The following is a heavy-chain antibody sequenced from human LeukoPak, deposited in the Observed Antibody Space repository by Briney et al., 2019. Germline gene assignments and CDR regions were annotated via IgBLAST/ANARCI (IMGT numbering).Heavy chain of an antibody. CDR2: ITGDGGYT. Sequence: GGSLRLSCAASGFTFSTYVMQWVRQAPGKGLEYVSAITGDGGYTYYANSVKGRFTISRDNSKKTLYLQMGSLRADDMAVYYCAKVSTNDRRNAFDIWGQGTMVTVSS. J-gene: IGHJ3*02. V-gene: IGHV3-64*01. CDR3: AKVSTNDRRNAFDI. CDR1: GFTFSTYV. D-gene: IGHD2-8*01.